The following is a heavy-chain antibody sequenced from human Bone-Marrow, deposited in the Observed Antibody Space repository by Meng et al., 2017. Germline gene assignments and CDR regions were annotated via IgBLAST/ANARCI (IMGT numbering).Heavy chain of an antibody. D-gene: IGHD5-12*01. Sequence: GGSLTPSCVASAFTVSSNYMSWVRQAPGKGLEWVSVIYSGGSTYYADSVKGRFTISRDNSKNTLYLQMNSLRAEDTAVYYCAREGILSGYLVGMDVWGQGTTVTVSS. CDR2: IYSGGST. CDR1: AFTVSSNY. J-gene: IGHJ6*02. V-gene: IGHV3-66*02. CDR3: AREGILSGYLVGMDV.